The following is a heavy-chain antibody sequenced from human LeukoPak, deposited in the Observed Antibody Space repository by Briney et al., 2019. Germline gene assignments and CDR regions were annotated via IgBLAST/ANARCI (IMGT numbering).Heavy chain of an antibody. J-gene: IGHJ6*03. CDR3: ARGFRYYDILTGPNYYMDV. Sequence: GASVKVSCKASGYTFTGYYMHWVRQAPGQGLEWMGWINPNSGGTNYAQKLQGRVTMTRDTSISTAYMELSRLRSDDTAVYYCARGFRYYDILTGPNYYMDVWGKGTTVTISS. CDR1: GYTFTGYY. CDR2: INPNSGGT. V-gene: IGHV1-2*02. D-gene: IGHD3-9*01.